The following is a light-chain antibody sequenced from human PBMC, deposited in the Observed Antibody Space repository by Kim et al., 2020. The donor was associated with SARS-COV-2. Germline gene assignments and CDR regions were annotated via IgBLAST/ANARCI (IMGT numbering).Light chain of an antibody. Sequence: SYELTQPPSVSVSPGQTASITCSGDELGDKYVCWYQKKPGQSPVLVIYQDSKRPSGIPERFSGSNSGNTATLTISGTQSMDEADYYCQAWDSSLWVFGGGTQLTVL. CDR1: ELGDKY. J-gene: IGLJ3*02. CDR3: QAWDSSLWV. V-gene: IGLV3-1*01. CDR2: QDS.